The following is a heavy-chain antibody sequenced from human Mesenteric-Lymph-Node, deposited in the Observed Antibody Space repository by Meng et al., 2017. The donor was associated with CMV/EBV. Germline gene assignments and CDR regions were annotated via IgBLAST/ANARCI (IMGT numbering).Heavy chain of an antibody. CDR2: IREDGREK. D-gene: IGHD1-1*01. CDR3: ARSYNFAFDF. J-gene: IGHJ4*02. Sequence: GGSLRLSCAASGFIFGSYWVHWVRQAPGKGLEWVATIREDGREKDYLDSLEGRFTISRDNAKSSLFLQMDNLRAEDTAVYYCARSYNFAFDFWGQGILVTVSS. CDR1: GFIFGSYW. V-gene: IGHV3-7*01.